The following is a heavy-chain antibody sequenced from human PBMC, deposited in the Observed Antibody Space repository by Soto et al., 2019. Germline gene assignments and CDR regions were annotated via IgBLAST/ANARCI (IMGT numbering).Heavy chain of an antibody. CDR3: AKAYGASHSPFDC. D-gene: IGHD2-21*01. J-gene: IGHJ4*02. V-gene: IGHV3-23*01. Sequence: EEQLLESGGGLAQPGGSLRLSCAASGFTFRGYAMSWVRQAPGKGPEWVSGISGSGDSTYHAKSVKGRFIISRDNSKNPLYLEINSLRAEDRAVYYCAKAYGASHSPFDCWGQGTLVGVSS. CDR2: ISGSGDST. CDR1: GFTFRGYA.